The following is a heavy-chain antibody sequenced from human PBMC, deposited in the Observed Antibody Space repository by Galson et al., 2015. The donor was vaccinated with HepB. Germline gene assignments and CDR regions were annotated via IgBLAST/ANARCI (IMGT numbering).Heavy chain of an antibody. Sequence: SVKVSCKASGHSFGNYGINWVRQAPGQGPKWMGWISTYTGNTNYAQKFQGRVTMSTHTSTTTIFMELRRLRSDDTAVYYCTRSYGDYVRYFDLWGRGTLVTVSS. D-gene: IGHD4-17*01. V-gene: IGHV1-18*01. J-gene: IGHJ2*01. CDR3: TRSYGDYVRYFDL. CDR1: GHSFGNYG. CDR2: ISTYTGNT.